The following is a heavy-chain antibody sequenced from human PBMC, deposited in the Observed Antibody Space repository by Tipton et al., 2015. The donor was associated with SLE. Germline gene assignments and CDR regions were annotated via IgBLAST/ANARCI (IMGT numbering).Heavy chain of an antibody. Sequence: LRLSCTVSGDSINSYYWSWIRQPPGKGLEWIGRIFASGSTNYNPSLESRVTMSVDASKNQFSLKLTSVTAADTAVYYCARGVVLRYSYYYMDVWGKGAAVAVSS. D-gene: IGHD3-3*01. CDR3: ARGVVLRYSYYYMDV. CDR1: GDSINSYY. CDR2: IFASGST. J-gene: IGHJ6*03. V-gene: IGHV4-4*07.